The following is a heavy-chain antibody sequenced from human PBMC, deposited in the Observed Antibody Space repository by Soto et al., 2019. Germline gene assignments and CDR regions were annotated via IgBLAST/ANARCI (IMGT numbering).Heavy chain of an antibody. Sequence: GGSLGICCASSGFTFSIYAMHWVRQAPGKGLEWVAVISYDGSNKYYADSVKGRFTISRDNSKNTLYLQMNSLRAEDTAVYYCATGYSSGWYDFFDYWGQGTMVTVSS. D-gene: IGHD6-19*01. CDR2: ISYDGSNK. V-gene: IGHV3-30*14. CDR3: ATGYSSGWYDFFDY. CDR1: GFTFSIYA. J-gene: IGHJ4*02.